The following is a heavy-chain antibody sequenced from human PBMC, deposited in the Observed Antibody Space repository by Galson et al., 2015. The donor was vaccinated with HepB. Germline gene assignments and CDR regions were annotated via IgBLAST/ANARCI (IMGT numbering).Heavy chain of an antibody. CDR1: GYTFTSYY. D-gene: IGHD2-15*01. CDR3: ARDPAGGGDAFDI. V-gene: IGHV1-46*01. CDR2: INPSGGST. Sequence: SCKASGYTFTSYYMHWVRQAPGQGLEWMGIINPSGGSTSYAQKFQGRVTMTRDTSTSTVYMELSSLRSEDTAVYYCARDPAGGGDAFDIWGQGTMVTVSS. J-gene: IGHJ3*02.